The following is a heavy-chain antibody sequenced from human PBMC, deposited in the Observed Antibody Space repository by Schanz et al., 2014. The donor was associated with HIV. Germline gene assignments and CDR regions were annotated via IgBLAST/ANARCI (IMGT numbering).Heavy chain of an antibody. J-gene: IGHJ6*02. CDR2: ISYDGSNK. V-gene: IGHV3-30*03. CDR1: GFTFSSSG. Sequence: VQLVESGGGVVQPGRSLRLSCAASGFTFSSSGMHWVRQAPGKGLEWVAFISYDGSNKYYADSVKGRFTISRDNSKNTLYLQMNSLRAEDTAVYYCARVANWDYYGMDVWGRGTTVIVSS. D-gene: IGHD3-16*01. CDR3: ARVANWDYYGMDV.